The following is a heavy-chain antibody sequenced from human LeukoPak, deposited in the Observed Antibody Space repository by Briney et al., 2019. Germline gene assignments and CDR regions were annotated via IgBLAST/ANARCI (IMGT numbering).Heavy chain of an antibody. D-gene: IGHD3-22*01. CDR1: GFTVSSSY. CDR3: ARDDSSGYYYVGVSDY. J-gene: IGHJ4*02. CDR2: IYSGGST. Sequence: GGSLRLSCAASGFTVSSSYMSWVRQAPGKGLEWVSVIYSGGSTYYADSVKGRFTISRDNAKNSLYLQMNSLRAEDTAVYYCARDDSSGYYYVGVSDYWGQGTLVTVSS. V-gene: IGHV3-66*01.